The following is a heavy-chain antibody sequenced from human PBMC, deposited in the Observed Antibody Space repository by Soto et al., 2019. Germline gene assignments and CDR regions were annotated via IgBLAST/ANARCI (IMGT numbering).Heavy chain of an antibody. CDR3: ARVGLRFLEWLPHLTYGMDV. D-gene: IGHD3-3*01. Sequence: QVQLVESGGGVVQPGRSLRLSCAASGFTFSSYAMHWVRQAAGKGLEWVAVISYDGSNKYYADSVKGRFTISTDNSKNTHYLQMNSLRAEDTAVYYCARVGLRFLEWLPHLTYGMDVWGQGTTVTVSS. V-gene: IGHV3-30-3*01. CDR2: ISYDGSNK. J-gene: IGHJ6*02. CDR1: GFTFSSYA.